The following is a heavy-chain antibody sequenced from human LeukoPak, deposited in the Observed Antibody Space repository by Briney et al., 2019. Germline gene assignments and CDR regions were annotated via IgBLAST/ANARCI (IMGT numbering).Heavy chain of an antibody. CDR2: IYPGDSDT. Sequence: SGESLKISCKGSGYSFTSYWIGWVRQMPGKGLEWMGIIYPGDSDTRYSPSFQGQVTISADKFISTAYLQWSSLKASDTAMYYCARLRHRVVPAAMQDWGQGTLVTVSS. CDR3: ARLRHRVVPAAMQD. J-gene: IGHJ4*02. D-gene: IGHD2-2*01. V-gene: IGHV5-51*01. CDR1: GYSFTSYW.